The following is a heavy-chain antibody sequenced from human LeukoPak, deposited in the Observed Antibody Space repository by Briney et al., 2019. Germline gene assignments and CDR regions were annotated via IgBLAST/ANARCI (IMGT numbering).Heavy chain of an antibody. Sequence: PEALSVTRTVSGGAISSDYWSWVRQPPGEGLERSGYIYYSGSANYNTPLKRRVTTSVDSSKHQSSLKLSSVTAADPAVYYCARGGATVVTPRLTPFGFDYWGQGTLVTVSS. CDR1: GGAISSDY. CDR2: IYYSGSA. CDR3: ARGGATVVTPRLTPFGFDY. J-gene: IGHJ4*02. V-gene: IGHV4-59*01. D-gene: IGHD4-23*01.